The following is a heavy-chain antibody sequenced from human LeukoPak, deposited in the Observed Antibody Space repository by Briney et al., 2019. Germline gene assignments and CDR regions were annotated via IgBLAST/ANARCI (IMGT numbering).Heavy chain of an antibody. Sequence: PSETLSLTCTVSGGSISSYYWSWIRQPPGKGLEWIGEINHSGSTNYNPSLKSRVTISVDTSKNQFSLKLSSVTAADTAVYYCARARLGYCSGGSCYSPAFDIWGQGTMVTVSS. J-gene: IGHJ3*02. CDR2: INHSGST. V-gene: IGHV4-34*01. D-gene: IGHD2-15*01. CDR1: GGSISSYY. CDR3: ARARLGYCSGGSCYSPAFDI.